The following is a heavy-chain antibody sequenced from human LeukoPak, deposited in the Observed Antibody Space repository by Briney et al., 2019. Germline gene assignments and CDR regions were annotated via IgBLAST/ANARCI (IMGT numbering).Heavy chain of an antibody. J-gene: IGHJ4*02. V-gene: IGHV3-9*01. CDR3: AKGLFTAMLEH. CDR2: ISWNSGSI. Sequence: GGSLRLSCAASGFTFDDYALHWVRQAPGKGLEWVSGISWNSGSIGYADSVKGRFTISRDNAKNSLYLQMNSLRVEGTALYYCAKGLFTAMLEHWGQGTLVTVSS. D-gene: IGHD5-18*01. CDR1: GFTFDDYA.